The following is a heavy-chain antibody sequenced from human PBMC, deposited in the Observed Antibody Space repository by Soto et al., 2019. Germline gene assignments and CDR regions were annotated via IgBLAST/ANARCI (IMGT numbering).Heavy chain of an antibody. CDR3: ARQGGDNYGDFDY. CDR1: GGSISSTIYY. CDR2: IYFSGIT. Sequence: QLQLQESGPGLVKPSETLSLTCTVSGGSISSTIYYWGWIRQSPGKGLEWIGSIYFSGITYYNSSPKSRVTLSVDTSKSRFSLKLNSLTAADTAVYYCARQGGDNYGDFDYWGQGTLVSVSS. J-gene: IGHJ4*02. V-gene: IGHV4-39*01. D-gene: IGHD5-18*01.